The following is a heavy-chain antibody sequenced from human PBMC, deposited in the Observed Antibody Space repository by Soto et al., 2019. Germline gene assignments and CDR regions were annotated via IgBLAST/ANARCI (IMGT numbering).Heavy chain of an antibody. CDR2: MGADGDT. CDR1: GFSFSSYD. J-gene: IGHJ6*02. Sequence: EVQLVESGGGLVQTGGSLRLSCEASGFSFSSYDMHWVRQAAGKRLEWVAAMGADGDTYYSDSVKGRLTISRENTKNTVYLQMNSLRTGDTGVSHCAKDRLYYYCGGDVGGQGTMVPVSS. CDR3: AKDRLYYYCGGDV. V-gene: IGHV3-13*01.